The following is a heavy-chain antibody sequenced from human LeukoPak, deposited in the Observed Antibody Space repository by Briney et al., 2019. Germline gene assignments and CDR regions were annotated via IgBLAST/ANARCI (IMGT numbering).Heavy chain of an antibody. CDR3: ARDYCSSTSCLFDY. CDR2: INPNSGDT. Sequence: ASVRVSCKASGYTLTCYHMHWVRQAPGQGLEWMGRINPNSGDTNIAQRFQGRVTMTSDTSISTAYMELSRLRSDDTAFYYCARDYCSSTSCLFDYWGQGSLVTVSS. J-gene: IGHJ4*02. V-gene: IGHV1-2*06. D-gene: IGHD2-2*01. CDR1: GYTLTCYH.